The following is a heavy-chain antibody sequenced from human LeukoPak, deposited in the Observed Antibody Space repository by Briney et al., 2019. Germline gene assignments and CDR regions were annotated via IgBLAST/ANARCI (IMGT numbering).Heavy chain of an antibody. D-gene: IGHD3-22*01. CDR3: ARVPGYDSSGYFDY. CDR1: GFSFSSYA. V-gene: IGHV3-30-3*01. Sequence: PGGSLRLSCAASGFSFSSYAMSWVRQAPGKGLEWVAVISYDGSNKYYADSVKGRFTISRDNSKNTLYLQMNSLRAEDSAVYYCARVPGYDSSGYFDYWGQGTLVTVSS. J-gene: IGHJ4*02. CDR2: ISYDGSNK.